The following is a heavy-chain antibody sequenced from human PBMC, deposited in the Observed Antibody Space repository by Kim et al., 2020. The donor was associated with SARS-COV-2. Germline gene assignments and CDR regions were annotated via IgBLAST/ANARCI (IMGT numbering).Heavy chain of an antibody. Sequence: GGSLRLSCAASGFTVSSNYMSWVRQAPGKGLEWVSVIYSGGSTYYADSVKGRFTISRDNSKNTLYLQMNSLRAEDTAVYYCARGGPRYCSSTSCSHRLSYYGMDVWGQGTTVTVSS. CDR1: GFTVSSNY. CDR2: IYSGGST. CDR3: ARGGPRYCSSTSCSHRLSYYGMDV. J-gene: IGHJ6*02. V-gene: IGHV3-53*01. D-gene: IGHD2-2*01.